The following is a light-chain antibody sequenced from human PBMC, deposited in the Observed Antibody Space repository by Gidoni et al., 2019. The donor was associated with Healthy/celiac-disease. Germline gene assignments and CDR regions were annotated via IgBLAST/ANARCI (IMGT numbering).Light chain of an antibody. CDR2: DAS. CDR3: QQRSNWPIT. CDR1: QSVSSY. J-gene: IGKJ5*01. V-gene: IGKV3-11*01. Sequence: EIVLTQSPATLSLSPGERATLSCRASQSVSSYLAWYQQKPGQAPRLLIYDASNRATGIPARFSGSGSGTDFTLTISSLEPEDVAVYYCQQRSNWPITFXQXTRLEIK.